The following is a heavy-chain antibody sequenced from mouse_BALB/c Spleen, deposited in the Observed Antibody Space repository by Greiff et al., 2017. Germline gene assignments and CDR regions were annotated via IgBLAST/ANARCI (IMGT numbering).Heavy chain of an antibody. Sequence: EVHLVESGPGLVKPSQSLSLTCSVTGYSITSGYYWNWIRQFPGNKLEWMGYISYDGSNNYNPSLKNRISITRDTSKNQFFLKLNSVTTEDTATYYCARRGGNYDAMDYWGQGTSVTVSS. CDR3: ARRGGNYDAMDY. D-gene: IGHD2-1*01. CDR2: ISYDGSN. J-gene: IGHJ4*01. CDR1: GYSITSGYY. V-gene: IGHV3-6*02.